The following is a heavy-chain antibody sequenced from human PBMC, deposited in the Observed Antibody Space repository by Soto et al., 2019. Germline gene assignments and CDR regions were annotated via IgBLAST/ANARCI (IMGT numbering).Heavy chain of an antibody. CDR3: AKARSITIFGVVIICYFDY. CDR2: ISGSGGST. V-gene: IGHV3-23*01. D-gene: IGHD3-3*01. CDR1: GFTFSSYA. J-gene: IGHJ4*02. Sequence: GGSLRLSCAASGFTFSSYAMSWVHQAPGKGLEWVSAISGSGGSTYYADSVKGRFTISRDKSKNTLYLQMNSLRAEDTAVYYCAKARSITIFGVVIICYFDYWGQGTLVTVSS.